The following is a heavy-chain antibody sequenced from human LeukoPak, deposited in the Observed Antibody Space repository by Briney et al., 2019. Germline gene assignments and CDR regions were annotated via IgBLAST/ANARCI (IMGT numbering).Heavy chain of an antibody. V-gene: IGHV4-61*01. CDR3: ARVRYGSGSCYFDN. CDR1: GGSVSNASYY. CDR2: VFYSGST. J-gene: IGHJ4*02. D-gene: IGHD3-10*01. Sequence: SESLSLTCTVSGGSVSNASYYWSWIRQPPGKGLDWIGLVFYSGSTNYSPSLKSRVTVSVDTSKNQFSLILTSVTAADTAVYYCARVRYGSGSCYFDNWGQGTLVTVSS.